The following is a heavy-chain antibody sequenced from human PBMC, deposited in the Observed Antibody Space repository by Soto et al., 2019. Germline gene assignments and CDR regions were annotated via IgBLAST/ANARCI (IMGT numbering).Heavy chain of an antibody. CDR3: SNYYGSGSMYGMDV. Sequence: SVTLCLTCTVSDGYISSRDDYWRWNRTPPGKGLEWIGYIYYSGSTYYNPSLKSRVTISVDTSKNQFSLKLSSVTAADTAVYYCSNYYGSGSMYGMDVWVQGTTVTVSS. CDR1: DGYISSRDDY. V-gene: IGHV4-30-4*01. D-gene: IGHD3-10*01. J-gene: IGHJ6*02. CDR2: IYYSGST.